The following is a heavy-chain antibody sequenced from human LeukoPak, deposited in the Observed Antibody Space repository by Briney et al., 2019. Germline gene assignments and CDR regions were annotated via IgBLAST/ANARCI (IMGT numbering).Heavy chain of an antibody. J-gene: IGHJ3*02. CDR2: ISWNSGSI. CDR3: AKAYYGGAFDI. CDR1: GFTFDDYA. V-gene: IGHV3-9*01. Sequence: GGSLRLSCAASGFTFDDYAMHWVRQAPGKGLEWVSGISWNSGSIGYADSVKGRFTISRDNAKNSLYLQMNGLRAEDTALYYCAKAYYGGAFDIWGQGTMVTVSS. D-gene: IGHD4-23*01.